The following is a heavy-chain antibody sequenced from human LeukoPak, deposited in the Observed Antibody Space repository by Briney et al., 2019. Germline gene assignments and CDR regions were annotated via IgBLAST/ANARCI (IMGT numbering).Heavy chain of an antibody. CDR3: ARDRSGWYDGFDP. V-gene: IGHV4-4*02. CDR2: TYHSGST. D-gene: IGHD6-19*01. Sequence: SETLSLTCAVSGGSLNSSNWWSWVRQPPGTGLEWIGETYHSGSTNYNPSLKSRVTISVDKSKNQFSLKLSSVTAADTAVYYCARDRSGWYDGFDPWGQGTLVTVSS. J-gene: IGHJ5*02. CDR1: GGSLNSSNW.